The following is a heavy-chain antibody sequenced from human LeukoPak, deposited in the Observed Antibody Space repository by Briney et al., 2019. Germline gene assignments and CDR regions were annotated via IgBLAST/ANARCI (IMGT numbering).Heavy chain of an antibody. CDR2: ISSSGSTI. CDR3: ARGDSGGYYFDY. V-gene: IGHV3-48*03. J-gene: IGHJ4*02. Sequence: GGSLRLSCAAPGFAFSSYEMNWVRQAPGKGLEWVSYISSSGSTIYYADSVKGRFTISRDNAKNSLYLQMNSLRAEDTAVYYCARGDSGGYYFDYWGQGTLVTVSS. D-gene: IGHD1-26*01. CDR1: GFAFSSYE.